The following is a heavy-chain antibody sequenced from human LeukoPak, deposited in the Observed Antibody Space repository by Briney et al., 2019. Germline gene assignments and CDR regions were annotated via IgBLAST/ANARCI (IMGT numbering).Heavy chain of an antibody. V-gene: IGHV4-34*01. Sequence: SETLSLTCAVYGGSFSGYYWSWIRQPPGEGLEWIGEINHSGSTNYNPSLKSRVTISVDTSKNQFSLKLSSVTAADTAVYYCARGRADRGWRPYFDYWGQGTLVTVSS. J-gene: IGHJ4*02. D-gene: IGHD6-19*01. CDR3: ARGRADRGWRPYFDY. CDR2: INHSGST. CDR1: GGSFSGYY.